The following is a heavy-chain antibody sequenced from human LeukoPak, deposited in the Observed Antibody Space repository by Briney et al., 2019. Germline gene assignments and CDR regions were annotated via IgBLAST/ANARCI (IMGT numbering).Heavy chain of an antibody. J-gene: IGHJ4*02. Sequence: GGSLRLSCAASRFAFSSYWMSWVRQAPGKGLEWVANIKQDGSEKYYVDSVKGRFTISRDNAKNSLYLQMNSLRAEDTAVYYCARDSSTSCYDYWGQGTLVTVSS. CDR2: IKQDGSEK. V-gene: IGHV3-7*01. CDR1: RFAFSSYW. D-gene: IGHD2-2*01. CDR3: ARDSSTSCYDY.